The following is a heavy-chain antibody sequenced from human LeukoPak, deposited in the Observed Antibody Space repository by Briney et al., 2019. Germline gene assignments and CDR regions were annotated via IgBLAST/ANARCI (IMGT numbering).Heavy chain of an antibody. Sequence: GGSLRLSCVGSGFTFSAYYMNWVRQAPGKGLEWISFINGDSNMIYYGDSVKGRFTISRDNAKNSLHLQMNSLRAEDTAVYYCAREAWYSSSWKDYWGQGTLVTVSS. V-gene: IGHV3-48*04. D-gene: IGHD6-13*01. CDR2: INGDSNMI. CDR3: AREAWYSSSWKDY. J-gene: IGHJ4*02. CDR1: GFTFSAYY.